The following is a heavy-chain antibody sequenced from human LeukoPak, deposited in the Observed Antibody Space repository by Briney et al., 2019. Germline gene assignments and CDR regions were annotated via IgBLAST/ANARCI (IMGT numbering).Heavy chain of an antibody. D-gene: IGHD2-2*02. V-gene: IGHV4-34*01. Sequence: SETLSLTCAVYGGSFSGYYWSWIRQPPGKGLEWIGEINHSGSTNYNPSLKSRVTISVDTSKNQFSLKLSSVTAPDTAVYYCARGLRYCSSTSCYTDRDYYYGMDVWGQGTTVTVSS. CDR3: ARGLRYCSSTSCYTDRDYYYGMDV. J-gene: IGHJ6*02. CDR2: INHSGST. CDR1: GGSFSGYY.